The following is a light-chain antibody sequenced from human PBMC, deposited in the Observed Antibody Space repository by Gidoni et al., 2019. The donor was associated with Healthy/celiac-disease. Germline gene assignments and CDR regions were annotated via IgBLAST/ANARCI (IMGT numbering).Light chain of an antibody. CDR2: DAS. J-gene: IGKJ4*01. CDR1: PSVSSY. CDR3: QQRSNWPPLT. Sequence: EIVLTQSPATLSLSPGERATLACRASPSVSSYLAWYQLKPGQATRLLLYDASNRATGIPARFSGSGSGTDFTLTISSLEPEDFAVYYCQQRSNWPPLTFXGXTKVEIK. V-gene: IGKV3-11*01.